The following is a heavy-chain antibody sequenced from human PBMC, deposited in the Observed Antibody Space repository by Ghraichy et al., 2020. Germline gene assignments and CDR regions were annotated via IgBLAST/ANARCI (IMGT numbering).Heavy chain of an antibody. D-gene: IGHD2-15*01. J-gene: IGHJ6*02. CDR1: GFTFNKWA. Sequence: GSLRLSCAASGFTFNKWALHWVRQAPGKGLEWVTFTSYDGSSKYYADSVKGRFTISRDNSKNTLYLQMNSLRAEDTAVYYCARDMGSVSLYGMDVWGQGTTVIVSS. CDR3: ARDMGSVSLYGMDV. V-gene: IGHV3-30-3*01. CDR2: TSYDGSSK.